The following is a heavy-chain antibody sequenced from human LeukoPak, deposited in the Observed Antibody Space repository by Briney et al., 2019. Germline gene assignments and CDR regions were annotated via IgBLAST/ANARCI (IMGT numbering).Heavy chain of an antibody. CDR1: GASISSNNW. Sequence: SETLSLTCAVSGASISSNNWWNWVRQPPGKGLEWIGEIYHSGSTNYSPSLKSRVTISVDTSKNQFSLKLSSVTAADTAVYYCARLGYCSGGSCYGDAFDIWGQGTMVTVSS. J-gene: IGHJ3*02. V-gene: IGHV4-4*02. CDR2: IYHSGST. D-gene: IGHD2-15*01. CDR3: ARLGYCSGGSCYGDAFDI.